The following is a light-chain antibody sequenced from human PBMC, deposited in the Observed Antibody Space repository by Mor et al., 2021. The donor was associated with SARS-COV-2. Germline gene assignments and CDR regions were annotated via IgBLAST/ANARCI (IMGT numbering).Light chain of an antibody. CDR3: CSYAGSYGGTHYV. J-gene: IGLJ1*01. Sequence: GTSNDVGGYNYVSWYQQHPGKAPKFIIFDVTHRSSGVPDRFSGSKSGNTASLTISGLQAEDEADYYCCSYAGSYGGTHYVFGTG. CDR1: SNDVGGYNY. CDR2: DVT. V-gene: IGLV2-11*03.